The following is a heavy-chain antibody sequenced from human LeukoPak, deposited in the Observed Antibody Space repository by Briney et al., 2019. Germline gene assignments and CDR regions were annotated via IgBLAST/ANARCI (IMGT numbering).Heavy chain of an antibody. D-gene: IGHD6-19*01. J-gene: IGHJ4*01. CDR3: ARHDPFNNSGFH. V-gene: IGHV4-39*01. CDR2: IYYSGDT. Sequence: PSETLSLTCAVSGGSISSGRYYWGWIRQPPGQGLEWIASIYYSGDTYYNPSLKSRVTIFLETSKTQFSLKLRPVTAADTAVYYCARHDPFNNSGFHWGQGTLFTVSS. CDR1: GGSISSGRYY.